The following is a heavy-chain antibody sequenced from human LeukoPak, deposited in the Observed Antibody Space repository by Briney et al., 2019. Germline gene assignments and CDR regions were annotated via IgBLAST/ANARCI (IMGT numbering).Heavy chain of an antibody. Sequence: ASVKVSCKASGYTLTGYYMHWVRQAPGQGLEWMGWINPNSGGTNYAQKFQGRVTMTRDTSISTAYMELSRLRSDDTAVYYCARDLGVLSTIFYEKKSRGMIAFDIWGQGTMVTVSS. V-gene: IGHV1-2*02. D-gene: IGHD3-9*01. J-gene: IGHJ3*02. CDR3: ARDLGVLSTIFYEKKSRGMIAFDI. CDR2: INPNSGGT. CDR1: GYTLTGYY.